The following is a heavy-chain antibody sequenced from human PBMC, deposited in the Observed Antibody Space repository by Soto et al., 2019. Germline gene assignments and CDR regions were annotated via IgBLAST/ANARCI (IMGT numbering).Heavy chain of an antibody. CDR1: GYTFTSYG. Sequence: XAVKVACKASGYTFTSYGIIWVRQTPGQGREWMGWISAYNGNTNYAQKLQGRVTMTTDTSTSTANMELRSLRPDDTAVYSCARDRAGGYWGQGTLVTVSS. D-gene: IGHD3-16*01. J-gene: IGHJ4*02. CDR3: ARDRAGGY. V-gene: IGHV1-18*04. CDR2: ISAYNGNT.